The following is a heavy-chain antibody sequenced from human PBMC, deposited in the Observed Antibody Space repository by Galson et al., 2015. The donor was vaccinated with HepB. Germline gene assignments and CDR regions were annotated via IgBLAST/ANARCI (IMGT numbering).Heavy chain of an antibody. Sequence: SLRLSCAASGFIVSDSYMSWVRQAPGKGLEWVSVIYSGGITYYSDSVKGRFTISRDNSKNTLYLQMNSLRVGDTAVYYCARDAIPNMNYYFDDWGQGPLVSFSS. D-gene: IGHD2-21*01. J-gene: IGHJ4*02. CDR3: ARDAIPNMNYYFDD. CDR2: IYSGGIT. V-gene: IGHV3-53*01. CDR1: GFIVSDSY.